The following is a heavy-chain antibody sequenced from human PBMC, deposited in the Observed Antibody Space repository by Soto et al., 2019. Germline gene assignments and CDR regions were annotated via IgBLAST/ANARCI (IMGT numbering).Heavy chain of an antibody. D-gene: IGHD6-6*01. J-gene: IGHJ5*02. Sequence: ASVKVSCKASGYPFSSHGFTWVRQAPGQGLEWMGWISIYNGNTHYAQKFQRRLTLTTDESTSTAYLELTSLTSDDTAVYYCASSVRYSSSPRGPNWFDPWGQGTLVTVSS. CDR1: GYPFSSHG. CDR2: ISIYNGNT. CDR3: ASSVRYSSSPRGPNWFDP. V-gene: IGHV1-18*04.